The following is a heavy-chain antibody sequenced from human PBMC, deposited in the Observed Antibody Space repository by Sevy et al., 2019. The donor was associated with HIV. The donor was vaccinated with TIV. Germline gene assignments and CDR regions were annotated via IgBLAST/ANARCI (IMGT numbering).Heavy chain of an antibody. CDR1: GFIFSNYG. CDR3: AKLGEWLFMANYYYGMDV. CDR2: ISFDGSNK. Sequence: GGSLRLSCAASGFIFSNYGMEWVRQAPGKGLEWVAVISFDGSNKYYADSVKGRFTISRDNSKNTVYLQMNSLRTEDTALYYCAKLGEWLFMANYYYGMDVWGQGTTVTVSS. D-gene: IGHD3-3*01. V-gene: IGHV3-30*18. J-gene: IGHJ6*02.